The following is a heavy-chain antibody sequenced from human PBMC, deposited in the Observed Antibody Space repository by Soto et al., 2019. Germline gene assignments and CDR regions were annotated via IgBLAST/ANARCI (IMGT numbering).Heavy chain of an antibody. J-gene: IGHJ3*02. CDR3: ARDPYDILTGYYESAFDI. Sequence: GGSLRLSCAASGFAFSSYSMNWVRQAPGKGLEWVSYISSSSSTIYYADSVKGRFTISRDNAKNSLYLQMNSLRAEDTAVYYGARDPYDILTGYYESAFDIWGQGTMVTVSS. CDR1: GFAFSSYS. V-gene: IGHV3-48*01. CDR2: ISSSSSTI. D-gene: IGHD3-9*01.